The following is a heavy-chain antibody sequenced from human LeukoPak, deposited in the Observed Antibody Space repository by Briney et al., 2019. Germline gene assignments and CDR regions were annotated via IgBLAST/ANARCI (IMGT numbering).Heavy chain of an antibody. CDR3: ARGDYYDSPRRAFDI. CDR2: IIPIFGTA. D-gene: IGHD3-22*01. CDR1: GCTFSSYA. Sequence: SSVKVSCKASGCTFSSYAIRWVRQAPGQGLEWMGGIIPIFGTANYAQKFQGRVTITSDQSTTTAYMELSSLRSEDTAVYYCARGDYYDSPRRAFDIWGQGTMVTVSS. J-gene: IGHJ3*02. V-gene: IGHV1-69*01.